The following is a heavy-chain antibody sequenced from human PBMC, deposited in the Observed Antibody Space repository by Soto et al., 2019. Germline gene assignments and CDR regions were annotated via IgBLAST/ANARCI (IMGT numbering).Heavy chain of an antibody. D-gene: IGHD5-18*01. J-gene: IGHJ4*02. CDR2: INPNSGGT. Sequence: ASVKVSCKASGYTFTGYHMHWVRQAPGQGLEWMGWINPNSGGTNYAQKFQGRVTMTRDTSISTAYMELSRLRSDDTAVYYCAILQDTAMVYFDYWGQGTLVTVSS. CDR3: AILQDTAMVYFDY. CDR1: GYTFTGYH. V-gene: IGHV1-2*02.